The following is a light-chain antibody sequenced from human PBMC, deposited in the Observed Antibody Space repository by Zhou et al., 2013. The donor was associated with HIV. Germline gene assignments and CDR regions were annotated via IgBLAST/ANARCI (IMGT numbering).Light chain of an antibody. V-gene: IGKV1-5*01. Sequence: DIQMTQSPSTLSASVGDRITITCRASQSVSTYLAWYQRRPGRAPKLLVSGASTLESGVPSRFSGSGSGTEFSLTITALQPDDFATYFCQQYKTVPLTFGGGTRV. CDR2: GAS. J-gene: IGKJ4*01. CDR1: QSVSTY. CDR3: QQYKTVPLT.